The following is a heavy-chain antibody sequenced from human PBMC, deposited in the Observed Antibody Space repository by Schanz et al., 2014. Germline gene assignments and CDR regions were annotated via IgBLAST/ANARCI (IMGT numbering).Heavy chain of an antibody. D-gene: IGHD1-26*01. J-gene: IGHJ4*02. CDR2: MNESHSTI. CDR3: ARGGSGSHYRLDY. Sequence: QVQLVDSGGGLVKPGGSLRLSCTASGFPFSDYFMAWIRQPPGRGLEWVSAMNESHSTIYYADSVKGRFTISRDNSKNTLYLQMNSLRAEDTGLYFCARGGSGSHYRLDYWGQGTLVTVSS. CDR1: GFPFSDYF. V-gene: IGHV3-11*04.